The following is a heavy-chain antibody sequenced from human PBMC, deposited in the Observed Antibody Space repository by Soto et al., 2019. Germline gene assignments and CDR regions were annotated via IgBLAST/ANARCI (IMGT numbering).Heavy chain of an antibody. CDR2: VHHSWGS. CDR1: GGSISSYY. Sequence: QVQLQESGPGLVKPSETMSLSCTVSGGSISSYYWSWFRQSPGKRMEWIGYVHHSWGSSYNPSLQSRVAISLDESKSQFSLKVTSVTATDTAVYYCARQGFGPLPGLVDVCGQGTTVTVSS. V-gene: IGHV4-59*08. J-gene: IGHJ6*02. D-gene: IGHD3-10*01. CDR3: ARQGFGPLPGLVDV.